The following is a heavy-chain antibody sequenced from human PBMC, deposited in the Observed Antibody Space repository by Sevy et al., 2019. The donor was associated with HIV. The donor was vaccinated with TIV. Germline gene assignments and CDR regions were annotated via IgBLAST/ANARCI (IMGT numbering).Heavy chain of an antibody. Sequence: GGSLRLSCTASGFIFGDYAMSWFRQAPGKGLDWVGFIRSKGYGGTTEYAASVKGRFTISRDDSKSIAYLQMNSLKTEDTALYYCAGGPRGNYVFDYWGQGTLVTVSS. CDR1: GFIFGDYA. CDR3: AGGPRGNYVFDY. V-gene: IGHV3-49*03. CDR2: IRSKGYGGTT. J-gene: IGHJ4*02. D-gene: IGHD4-4*01.